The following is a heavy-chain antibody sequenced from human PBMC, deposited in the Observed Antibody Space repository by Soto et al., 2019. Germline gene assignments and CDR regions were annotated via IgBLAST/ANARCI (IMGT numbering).Heavy chain of an antibody. CDR1: GFPFQSYS. V-gene: IGHV3-30*04. D-gene: IGHD2-15*01. CDR3: ARGDREDIAVVIGVRPGEYGVDV. CDR2: ISHDGRHK. Sequence: AGGALRLSCAAPGFPFQSYSLHRVPQAPGKGGEGVAVISHDGRHKFYRDYVKGRFTISRDNSKNTLYLQINSLRYEDTAVYYCARGDREDIAVVIGVRPGEYGVDVWGQGTTVTVSS. J-gene: IGHJ6*02.